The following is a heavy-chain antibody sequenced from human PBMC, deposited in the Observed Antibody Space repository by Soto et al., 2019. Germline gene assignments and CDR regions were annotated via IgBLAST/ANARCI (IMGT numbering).Heavy chain of an antibody. V-gene: IGHV3-11*01. CDR3: ARDGTEYYGEYYDY. D-gene: IGHD4-17*01. CDR1: GFTFSDYY. Sequence: NPWWSLRLCCSTSGFTFSDYYMSWSRQAPGKGLEWVSYIGTRGNTKYYADSVRGRFTISRDNAKNSLYLQMNSLRADDTAVYYCARDGTEYYGEYYDYWGQGIPVTVSS. J-gene: IGHJ4*02. CDR2: IGTRGNTK.